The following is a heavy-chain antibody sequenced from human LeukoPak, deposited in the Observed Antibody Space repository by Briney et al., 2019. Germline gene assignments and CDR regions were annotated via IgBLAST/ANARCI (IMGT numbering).Heavy chain of an antibody. J-gene: IGHJ4*02. CDR2: INSDGSSI. V-gene: IGHV3-74*01. CDR1: EFTFSSYW. Sequence: PGRSLRLSCVASEFTFSSYWMHWVRQAPGKGLVWVSCINSDGSSISYADSVKGRFTISRDNAKNTLYLQMKSLRAEDTAVYYCARVPPWGTLMLDNWGQGTLVTVSS. D-gene: IGHD3-16*01. CDR3: ARVPPWGTLMLDN.